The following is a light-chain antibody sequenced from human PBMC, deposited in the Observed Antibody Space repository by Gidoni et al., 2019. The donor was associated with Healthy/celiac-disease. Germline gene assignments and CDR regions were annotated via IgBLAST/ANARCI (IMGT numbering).Light chain of an antibody. V-gene: IGKV1-5*03. CDR1: QSISSW. Sequence: DIQMTQSPSTLSASVGDRVTITCRASQSISSWLAWYQQKPGKAPKLLIYKASSLESGVPSRFSGSGSGTEFTLTISSLQPDDFATYYCQQYNSYSQALTFGGXTKVEIK. CDR3: QQYNSYSQALT. J-gene: IGKJ4*01. CDR2: KAS.